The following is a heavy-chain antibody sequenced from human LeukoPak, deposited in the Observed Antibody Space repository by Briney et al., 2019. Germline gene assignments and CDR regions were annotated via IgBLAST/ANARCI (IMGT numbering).Heavy chain of an antibody. Sequence: SETLSLTCTVSGGSISDSYWNWIRQPPGKGLEWIGYIYYSGSTYYNPSLKSRVTISVDTSKNQFSLKLSSVTAADTAVYYCARFQFRGNPGYFDYWGQGTLVTVSS. CDR3: ARFQFRGNPGYFDY. D-gene: IGHD3-10*01. CDR1: GGSISDSY. CDR2: IYYSGST. V-gene: IGHV4-30-4*08. J-gene: IGHJ4*02.